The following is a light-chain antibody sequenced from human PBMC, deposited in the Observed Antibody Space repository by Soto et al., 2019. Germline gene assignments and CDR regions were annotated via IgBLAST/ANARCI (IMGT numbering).Light chain of an antibody. V-gene: IGKV3-20*01. CDR2: GTS. Sequence: VLTQSPGTPSLSPGERATLSCRASQSVSTTYLAWYQQKPRQSPRLLIYGTSNRATGIADRFSGSGCGTDLTLTISRLEPEDFAVYYCQQYGLSRWTFGQGTKVEI. J-gene: IGKJ1*01. CDR1: QSVSTTY. CDR3: QQYGLSRWT.